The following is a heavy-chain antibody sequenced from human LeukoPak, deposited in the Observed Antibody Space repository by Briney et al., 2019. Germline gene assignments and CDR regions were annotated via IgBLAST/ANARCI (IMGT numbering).Heavy chain of an antibody. J-gene: IGHJ4*02. D-gene: IGHD5-18*01. Sequence: GGSLRLSCAASGFTFSSYAMSWVRQAPGKGLEWVSAISGSGGSTYYAGSVKGRLTISRDNSKNTLYLQMNSLRAEDTAVYYCARDTYSYGNQYFDYWGQGTLVTVSS. CDR1: GFTFSSYA. V-gene: IGHV3-23*01. CDR2: ISGSGGST. CDR3: ARDTYSYGNQYFDY.